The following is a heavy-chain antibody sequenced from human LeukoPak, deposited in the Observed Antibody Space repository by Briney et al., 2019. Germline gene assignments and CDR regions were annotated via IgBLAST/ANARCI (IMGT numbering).Heavy chain of an antibody. Sequence: GASVKVSCKASGYTFTSYDINWVRQATGQGLEWMGWMNPNSGNTGYAQKFQGRVTITRSTSISTAYMELSSLRSEDTALYYCAKDIFTMVRGVVDYWGQGTLVTVSS. D-gene: IGHD3-10*01. V-gene: IGHV1-8*03. CDR1: GYTFTSYD. CDR3: AKDIFTMVRGVVDY. J-gene: IGHJ4*02. CDR2: MNPNSGNT.